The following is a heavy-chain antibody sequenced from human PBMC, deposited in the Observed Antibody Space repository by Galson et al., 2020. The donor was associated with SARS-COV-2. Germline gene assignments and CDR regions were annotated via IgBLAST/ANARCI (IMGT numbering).Heavy chain of an antibody. D-gene: IGHD1-7*01. V-gene: IGHV3-7*03. CDR1: GFSFSTYW. CDR2: INQHGSEK. CDR3: ASIAWMELWRAGWGFDY. Sequence: GESLKISCAASGFSFSTYWMSWVRQAPGKGLEWVANINQHGSEKYYVDSVKGRFTISRDNAKNSLYLQMDSLRAEDTAVYYWASIAWMELWRAGWGFDYWGQGTLVTVSS. J-gene: IGHJ4*02.